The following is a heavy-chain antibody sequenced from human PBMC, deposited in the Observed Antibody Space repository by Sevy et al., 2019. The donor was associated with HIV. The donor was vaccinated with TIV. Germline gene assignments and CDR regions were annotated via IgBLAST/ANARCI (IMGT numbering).Heavy chain of an antibody. V-gene: IGHV4-59*01. CDR2: IYYTGST. J-gene: IGHJ5*02. Sequence: SETLSLTCTVSDGSISTYYWSWIRQPPGKGLEYIGYIYYTGSTNYNPSLMSRVTISVDTSKNQFSLNLRSVTAVDTAVYYCARAPPVRSGDDSLNWFDPWGQGTLVTVSS. CDR3: ARAPPVRSGDDSLNWFDP. D-gene: IGHD5-12*01. CDR1: DGSISTYY.